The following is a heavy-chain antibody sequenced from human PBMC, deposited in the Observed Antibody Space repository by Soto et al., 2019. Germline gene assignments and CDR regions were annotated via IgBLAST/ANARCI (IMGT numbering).Heavy chain of an antibody. V-gene: IGHV1-46*01. CDR1: GYTFTSHY. CDR2: INPSGGGT. Sequence: QVQLVQSGAEVKMPGAPVKVSCKASGYTFTSHYIHWVRQAPGQGHEWMGIINPSGGGTSYAQKFQGRITMTSDTSTSTIYMDLSSLRSDDTGVYYCARGVYSSGWYYLDYWGQGTLVTVSS. D-gene: IGHD6-19*01. CDR3: ARGVYSSGWYYLDY. J-gene: IGHJ4*02.